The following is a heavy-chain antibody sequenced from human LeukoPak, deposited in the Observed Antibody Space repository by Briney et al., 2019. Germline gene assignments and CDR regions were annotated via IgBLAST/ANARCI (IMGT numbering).Heavy chain of an antibody. CDR3: ASWY. CDR2: ISYDGSNK. CDR1: GSTFSSYA. Sequence: GGSLRLSCAASGSTFSSYAMHWVRQAPGKGLEWVAVISYDGSNKYYADSVKGRFTISRDNSKNTLYLQMNSLRAEDTAVYYCASWYWGQGTLVTVSS. J-gene: IGHJ4*02. V-gene: IGHV3-30*04.